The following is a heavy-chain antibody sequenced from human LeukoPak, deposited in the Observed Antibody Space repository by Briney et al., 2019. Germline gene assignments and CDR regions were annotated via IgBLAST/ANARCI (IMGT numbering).Heavy chain of an antibody. D-gene: IGHD6-19*01. CDR2: INPSNGNT. J-gene: IGHJ3*01. V-gene: IGHV1-18*01. Sequence: ASVKVSCTASGYTFTRYAISWVRQAPGQGLEWMGWINPSNGNTNDAERFQGRVIMTTDTSTRTAYMELRSLRSDDTAVYYCARDYTSAEWLGFAFDVWGQGTVVSVSS. CDR3: ARDYTSAEWLGFAFDV. CDR1: GYTFTRYA.